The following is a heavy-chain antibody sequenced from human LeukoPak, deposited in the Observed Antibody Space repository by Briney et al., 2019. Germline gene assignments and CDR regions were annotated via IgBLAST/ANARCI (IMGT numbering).Heavy chain of an antibody. CDR2: IRSKANSYAT. CDR1: GFTFSGSA. Sequence: GGSLRLSCATSGFTFSGSAIHWVRQASGKGLEWVGRIRSKANSYATTDVASVRGRFSISRDDSKNTAYLQMNSLRAGDTAVYYCAKDPIFSGSYGVFDYWGLGTLVTVSS. J-gene: IGHJ4*02. CDR3: AKDPIFSGSYGVFDY. D-gene: IGHD1-26*01. V-gene: IGHV3-73*01.